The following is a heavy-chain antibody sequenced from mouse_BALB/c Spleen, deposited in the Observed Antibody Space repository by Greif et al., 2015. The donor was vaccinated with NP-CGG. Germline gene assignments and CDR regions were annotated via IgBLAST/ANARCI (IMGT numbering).Heavy chain of an antibody. CDR2: INPYNGAT. V-gene: IGHV1-31*01. CDR1: GYSFTGYY. Sequence: EVKLVESGPELVKPGASVKISCKASGYSFTGYYMHWVKQSHVKSLEWIGRINPYNGATSYNQNFKDKASLTVDKSSSTAYMELHSLTSEDSAVYYCARAGYYRYFDYWGQGTTLTVPS. J-gene: IGHJ2*01. CDR3: ARAGYYRYFDY. D-gene: IGHD2-14*01.